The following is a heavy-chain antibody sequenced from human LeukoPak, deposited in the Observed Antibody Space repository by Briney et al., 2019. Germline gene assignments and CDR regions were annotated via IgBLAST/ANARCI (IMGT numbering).Heavy chain of an antibody. V-gene: IGHV3-66*02. J-gene: IGHJ4*02. CDR2: IYSGGST. Sequence: GGSLRLSCATSGFIVSSNYMTWVRQALGKGLEWVSVIYSGGSTYYADSVKGRFIISRDNSKNTLYLQLNSLRAEDTAVYYCARFSDDPDSSGYFLDYWGQGTLVTVSS. CDR3: ARFSDDPDSSGYFLDY. CDR1: GFIVSSNY. D-gene: IGHD3-22*01.